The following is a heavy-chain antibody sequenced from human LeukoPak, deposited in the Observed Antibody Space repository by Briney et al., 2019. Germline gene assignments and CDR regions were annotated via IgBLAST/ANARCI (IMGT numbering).Heavy chain of an antibody. J-gene: IGHJ4*02. D-gene: IGHD6-13*01. CDR3: ARAHGYSSSWRIDY. V-gene: IGHV6-1*01. CDR2: TYYRSKWYN. Sequence: SQTLSLTCAISGDSVSSNSAAWNWIRQSPSRGLEWLGRTYYRSKWYNDYAVSVTGRLIIDSDTSKNQFFLHLNSVTPEDTAIYYCARAHGYSSSWRIDYWGQGTLVTVSS. CDR1: GDSVSSNSAA.